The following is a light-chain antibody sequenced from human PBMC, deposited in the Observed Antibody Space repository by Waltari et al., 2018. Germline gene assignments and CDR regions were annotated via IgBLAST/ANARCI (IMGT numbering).Light chain of an antibody. CDR1: QDISNF. CDR3: QQYGNLRT. V-gene: IGKV1-33*01. J-gene: IGKJ5*01. Sequence: DIHLTQSPHSLYASVGDKVPITCQASQDISNFLNWYKQNPGKAPKPLIYDASNLEAGVPSRFSGSGSGTDFTFTINSLQPEDIATYYCQQYGNLRTFGQGTRLEIK. CDR2: DAS.